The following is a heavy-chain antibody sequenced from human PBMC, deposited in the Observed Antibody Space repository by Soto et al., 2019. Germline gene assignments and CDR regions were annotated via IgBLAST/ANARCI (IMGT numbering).Heavy chain of an antibody. J-gene: IGHJ4*02. CDR3: ARDYNALMAPFDY. Sequence: ESGGGVVQPGRSLRLSCAASGFTFSSYGMHWVRQAPGKGLEWVAVIWYDGSNKYYADSVKGRFTISRDNSKNTLYLQMNSLRAEDTAVYYCARDYNALMAPFDYWGQGTLVTVSS. CDR2: IWYDGSNK. D-gene: IGHD3-16*01. CDR1: GFTFSSYG. V-gene: IGHV3-33*01.